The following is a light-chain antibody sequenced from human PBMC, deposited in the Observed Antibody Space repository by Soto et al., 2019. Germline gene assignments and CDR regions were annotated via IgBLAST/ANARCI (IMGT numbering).Light chain of an antibody. Sequence: QSALTQPASVSGSPGQSLTISCTGTSSDVGSHNFVSWYQQRPGKAPKLMIFEVSKRPSGVSSRFSASKSGNTASLTISGVQAEDEADYYCCSYAGTTTWVFGGGTKLTVL. CDR2: EVS. CDR1: SSDVGSHNF. V-gene: IGLV2-23*02. J-gene: IGLJ3*02. CDR3: CSYAGTTTWV.